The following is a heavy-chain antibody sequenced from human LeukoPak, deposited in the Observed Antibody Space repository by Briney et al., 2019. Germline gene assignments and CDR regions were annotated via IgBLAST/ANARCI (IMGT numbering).Heavy chain of an antibody. CDR3: ARGSYGDY. J-gene: IGHJ4*02. Sequence: ASVKVSCKASGGTFSSYAISWVRQAPGQGLEWMGWISAYNGNTNYAQKFQGRVTMTTDTSTSTAYMELRGLRSDDTAVYYCARGSYGDYWGQGTLVTVSS. V-gene: IGHV1-18*01. CDR2: ISAYNGNT. D-gene: IGHD1-26*01. CDR1: GGTFSSYA.